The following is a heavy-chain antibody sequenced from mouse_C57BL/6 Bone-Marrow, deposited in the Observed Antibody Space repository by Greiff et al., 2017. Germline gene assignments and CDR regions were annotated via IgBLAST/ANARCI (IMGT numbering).Heavy chain of an antibody. Sequence: EVKLVESGGGLVQPGGSMKLSCVASGFTFSNYWMNWVSQSPEKGLEWVAQIRLKSDNYATHYAESVKGRFTISRDDSKSSVYLQMNNLRAEDTGIYYCTGLYGSMGWFAYWGQGTLVTVSA. D-gene: IGHD1-1*01. V-gene: IGHV6-3*01. CDR2: IRLKSDNYAT. CDR3: TGLYGSMGWFAY. CDR1: GFTFSNYW. J-gene: IGHJ3*01.